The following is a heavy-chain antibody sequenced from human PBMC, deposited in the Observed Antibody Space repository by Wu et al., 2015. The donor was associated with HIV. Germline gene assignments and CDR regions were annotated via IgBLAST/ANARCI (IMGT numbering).Heavy chain of an antibody. Sequence: QVQLEQSGAEVKTPGASVKVSCKASGYTFTGHYIHWVRQAPGQGLEWMGYVNSNDGGTKSSQKFQGRVTMTRDTSISTAYMELSGLTSDYTAVYYCAREGLGEWQFYFDNWGQGTLVTVSS. V-gene: IGHV1-2*02. CDR1: GYTFTGHY. D-gene: IGHD3-16*01. CDR3: AREGLGEWQFYFDN. CDR2: VNSNDGGT. J-gene: IGHJ4*02.